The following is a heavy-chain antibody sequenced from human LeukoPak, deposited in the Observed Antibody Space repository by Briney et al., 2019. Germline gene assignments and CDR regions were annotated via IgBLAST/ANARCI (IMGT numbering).Heavy chain of an antibody. J-gene: IGHJ4*02. CDR2: ISYDGSNK. V-gene: IGHV3-30*04. D-gene: IGHD3-10*01. CDR3: AREGPGVGTRFDY. Sequence: GGSLRLSCAASGFIFSSYAMHWVRRAPGKGLEWVALISYDGSNKYYADSVKGRFTISRDNAKNSLYLQMNSLRPEDTAVYYCAREGPGVGTRFDYWGQGTLVTVSS. CDR1: GFIFSSYA.